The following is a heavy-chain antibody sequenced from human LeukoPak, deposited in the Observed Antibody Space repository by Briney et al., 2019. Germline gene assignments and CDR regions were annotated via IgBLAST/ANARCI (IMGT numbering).Heavy chain of an antibody. Sequence: SETLSLTCTVSGGSISSYYCTWIRQPPGKGLEWIGYIYNSGSTNYNPSLKSRVTISVDTSKNQFSLKLSSVTAADTAVYYCARSYGDYSADYWGQGTLVTVSS. CDR3: ARSYGDYSADY. V-gene: IGHV4-59*01. D-gene: IGHD4-17*01. CDR1: GGSISSYY. J-gene: IGHJ4*02. CDR2: IYNSGST.